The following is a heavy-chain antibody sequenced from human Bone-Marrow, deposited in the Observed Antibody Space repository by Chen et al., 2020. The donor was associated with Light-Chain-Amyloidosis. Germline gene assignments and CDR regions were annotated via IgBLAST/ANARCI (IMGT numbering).Heavy chain of an antibody. J-gene: IGHJ4*02. Sequence: QVQLQESGPGLVKPSETLSLTCSVSETSIDAAYWAWIRQPPGKGLEWIGYFFYSGSTTYNPSLKSRVTMSVDTSTNQFSLKLTSLTTADTAVYYCARVQTVTALNYWGQGTMVTVSS. CDR1: ETSIDAAY. V-gene: IGHV4-59*01. CDR3: ARVQTVTALNY. D-gene: IGHD2-21*02. CDR2: FFYSGST.